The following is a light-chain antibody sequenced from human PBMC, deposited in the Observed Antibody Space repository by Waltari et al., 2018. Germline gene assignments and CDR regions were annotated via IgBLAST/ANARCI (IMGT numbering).Light chain of an antibody. CDR2: WAS. J-gene: IGKJ2*01. Sequence: DIVMTQSPDSLAVSLGERATINCKSSQSVLYSSNNKNYLAWYQQKPGQPPKLLIYWASTRESGVPDRFSGSGSGTDFTLTISSLQAEDVVVYYCQQYYGTPPYTFGQGTKLEIK. CDR1: QSVLYSSNNKNY. CDR3: QQYYGTPPYT. V-gene: IGKV4-1*01.